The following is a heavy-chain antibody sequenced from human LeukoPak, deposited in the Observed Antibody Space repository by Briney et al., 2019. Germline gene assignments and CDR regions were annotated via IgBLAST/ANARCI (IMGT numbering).Heavy chain of an antibody. Sequence: GGSLRLSCAASGFTFSSYAMHWVRQAPGKGLEWVAVISYDGSNKYYADSVKGQFTISRDNSKNTLYLQMNSLRAEDTAVYYCARVKLGYCSSTSCYSYGMDVWGQGTTVTVSS. CDR3: ARVKLGYCSSTSCYSYGMDV. J-gene: IGHJ6*02. CDR2: ISYDGSNK. V-gene: IGHV3-30-3*01. D-gene: IGHD2-2*01. CDR1: GFTFSSYA.